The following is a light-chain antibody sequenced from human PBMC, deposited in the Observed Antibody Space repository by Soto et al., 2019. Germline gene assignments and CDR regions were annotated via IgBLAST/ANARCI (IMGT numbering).Light chain of an antibody. CDR1: HNINSN. CDR3: QQCNNWPPLT. Sequence: EVVMTQSPATLSASPGERATLSCRASHNINSNLAWYQQKPGQAPRLLIYGASTRATGIPARFSGSGSGTEFTLTISSLQSEDFAVYYCQQCNNWPPLTFGGGTKVEIK. V-gene: IGKV3-15*01. CDR2: GAS. J-gene: IGKJ4*01.